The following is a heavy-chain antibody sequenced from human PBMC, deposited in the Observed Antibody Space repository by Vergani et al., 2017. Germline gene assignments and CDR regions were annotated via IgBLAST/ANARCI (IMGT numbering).Heavy chain of an antibody. CDR3: ARRGRYGGXYDY. Sequence: QLQLQESGPGLVRPSETLSLTCTVSGGSISSSSYYWGWIRQPPGKGLEWIGSIYYSGSTYYNPSLKSRVTISVDTSKNQFSLKLSSVTAADTAVYYCARRGRYGGXYDYWGQGTLVTVSS. D-gene: IGHD4-23*01. CDR1: GGSISSSSYY. V-gene: IGHV4-39*01. J-gene: IGHJ4*02. CDR2: IYYSGST.